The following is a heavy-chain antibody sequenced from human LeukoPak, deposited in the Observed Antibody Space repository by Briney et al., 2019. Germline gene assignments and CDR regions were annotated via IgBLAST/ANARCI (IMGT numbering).Heavy chain of an antibody. Sequence: PSGTLSLTCVVSGGSISSSNWWSWVRQPPGTGLEWIGEIYHSGNTNYNLSLKSRVTISVDKSKNQFSLKLSSVTAADTAVYYCASGNGGNSYAFDIWGQGTMVTVSS. V-gene: IGHV4-4*02. CDR2: IYHSGNT. J-gene: IGHJ3*02. D-gene: IGHD4-23*01. CDR3: ASGNGGNSYAFDI. CDR1: GGSISSSNW.